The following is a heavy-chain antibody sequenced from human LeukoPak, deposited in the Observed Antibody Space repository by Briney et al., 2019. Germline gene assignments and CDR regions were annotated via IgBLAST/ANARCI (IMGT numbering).Heavy chain of an antibody. V-gene: IGHV1-18*01. CDR2: ISAYNGNT. Sequence: ASVKVSCKXSGYTFTSYGISWVRQAPGQGLEWMGWISAYNGNTNYAQKLQGRVTMTTDTSTSTAYMELRSLRSDDTAVYYCARVVGSSSWYPYYYYYMDVWGKGTTVTVSS. CDR1: GYTFTSYG. D-gene: IGHD6-13*01. CDR3: ARVVGSSSWYPYYYYYMDV. J-gene: IGHJ6*03.